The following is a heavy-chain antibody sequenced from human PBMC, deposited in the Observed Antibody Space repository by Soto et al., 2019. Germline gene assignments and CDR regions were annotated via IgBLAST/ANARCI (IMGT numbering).Heavy chain of an antibody. D-gene: IGHD2-21*01. CDR1: GGSISSGGYY. J-gene: IGHJ6*02. Sequence: SETLSLTCTVSGGSISSGGYYWSWIRQHPGKGLEWIGYIYYSGSTYYNPSLKSRVTISVDTSKNQFSLKLSSVTAADTAVYYCARDVFSRESYYYYGMDVWGQGTTVTVSS. V-gene: IGHV4-31*03. CDR3: ARDVFSRESYYYYGMDV. CDR2: IYYSGST.